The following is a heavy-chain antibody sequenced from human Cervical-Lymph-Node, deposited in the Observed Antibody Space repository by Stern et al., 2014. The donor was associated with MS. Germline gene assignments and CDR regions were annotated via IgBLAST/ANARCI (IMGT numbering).Heavy chain of an antibody. CDR1: GYTLTDLS. CDR3: ATQTYYYDSSGYYSLHFDY. CDR2: FDTRDGET. Sequence: VQLVESGAEVKKPGASVKVSCKVSGYTLTDLSMHWVRQAPGQGLEWLGGFDTRDGETIYAQQFPGIITMTEDTSTDTAYMELSSLRSEDTAVYYCATQTYYYDSSGYYSLHFDYWGQGTLVTVSS. D-gene: IGHD3-22*01. V-gene: IGHV1-24*01. J-gene: IGHJ4*02.